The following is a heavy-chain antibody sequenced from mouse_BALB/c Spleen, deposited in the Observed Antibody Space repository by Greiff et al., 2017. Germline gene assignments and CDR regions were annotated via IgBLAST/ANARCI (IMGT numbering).Heavy chain of an antibody. V-gene: IGHV1S81*02. D-gene: IGHD2-2*01. CDR1: GYTFTSYW. CDR2: INPSNGRT. Sequence: QVQLKQPGAELVKPGASVKLSCKASGYTFTSYWMHWVKQRPGQGLEWIGEINPSNGRTNYNEKFKSKATLTVDKSSSTAYMQLSSLTSEDSAVYYCARKGNGYDVYFDYWGQGTTLTVSS. CDR3: ARKGNGYDVYFDY. J-gene: IGHJ2*01.